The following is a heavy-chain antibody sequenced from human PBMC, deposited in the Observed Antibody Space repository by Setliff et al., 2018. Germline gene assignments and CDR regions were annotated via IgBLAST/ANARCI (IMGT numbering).Heavy chain of an antibody. Sequence: PSETLSLTCTVSGGSISSGSYYWGWIRQAPGSGLEWIGSISYSGTPYYNASVERRVTISIDTSRNQFSLELRSVTVADTATYYCVRPGGTTVVARHFDYWGSGILVTVSS. D-gene: IGHD2-15*01. CDR1: GGSISSGSYY. V-gene: IGHV4-39*01. CDR2: ISYSGTP. CDR3: VRPGGTTVVARHFDY. J-gene: IGHJ4*01.